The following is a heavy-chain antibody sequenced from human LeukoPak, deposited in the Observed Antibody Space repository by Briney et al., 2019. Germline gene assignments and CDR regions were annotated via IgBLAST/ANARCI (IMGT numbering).Heavy chain of an antibody. CDR1: GGSISSGGYY. J-gene: IGHJ4*02. CDR2: IYYSGST. CDR3: ARVGDSSGYYYFDY. D-gene: IGHD3-22*01. V-gene: IGHV4-31*03. Sequence: PSETLSLTCTVSGGSISSGGYYWSWIRQHPGKGLEWIGYIYYSGSTYYNPSLKSRVTISVDTSKSQFSLKLSSVTAADTAVYYCARVGDSSGYYYFDYWGQGTLVTVSS.